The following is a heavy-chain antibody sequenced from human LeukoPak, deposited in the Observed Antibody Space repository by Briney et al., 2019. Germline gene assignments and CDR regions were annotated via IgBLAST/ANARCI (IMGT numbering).Heavy chain of an antibody. V-gene: IGHV3-20*04. J-gene: IGHJ6*03. CDR2: INWNGGST. CDR3: AKTAPQGSGSYGYYYYYMDV. Sequence: GGSLGLSCAASGFSLDDYDMSWVRQVPGKGLGWVSGINWNGGSTGYADSVKGRFTISRDNAKNSLYLQMNSLRAEDTPVYYCAKTAPQGSGSYGYYYYYMDVWGKGTTVTVSS. D-gene: IGHD3-10*01. CDR1: GFSLDDYD.